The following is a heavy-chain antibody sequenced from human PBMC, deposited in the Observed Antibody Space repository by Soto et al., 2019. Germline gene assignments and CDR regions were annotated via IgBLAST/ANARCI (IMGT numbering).Heavy chain of an antibody. D-gene: IGHD2-8*01. CDR2: TAYTGNT. Sequence: SETLSLTCVVSGGSVTSYHWSWIRQFPGKCLAWIAYTAYTGNTNYNPSLKSRVTISIDTTKHQLSLKLPSMTTAHTAVYYWATDVHAGFTHYFDPCGQGXRVTVAS. CDR3: ATDVHAGFTHYFDP. J-gene: IGHJ5*02. V-gene: IGHV4-59*02. CDR1: GGSVTSYH.